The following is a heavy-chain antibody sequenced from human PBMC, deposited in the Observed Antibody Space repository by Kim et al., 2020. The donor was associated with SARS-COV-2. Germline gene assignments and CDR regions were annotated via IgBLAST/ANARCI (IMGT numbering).Heavy chain of an antibody. CDR1: GFTFSNYW. D-gene: IGHD2-15*01. V-gene: IGHV3-7*01. CDR2: IKQDGGER. CDR3: ARDGYCSGGRCYSGHYSYDP. Sequence: GGSLRLSCAASGFTFSNYWMSWIRQAPGKGLEWVANIKQDGGERYYVDSVKGRFTISRDNAKKSLYLQMNSLRAEDTAVYYCARDGYCSGGRCYSGHYSYDPRGPGTLVTISS. J-gene: IGHJ5*02.